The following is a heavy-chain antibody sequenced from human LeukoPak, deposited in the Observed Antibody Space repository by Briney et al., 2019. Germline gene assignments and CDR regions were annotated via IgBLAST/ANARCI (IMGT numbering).Heavy chain of an antibody. D-gene: IGHD3-22*01. CDR1: GYTFTSYG. CDR2: ISAYNGNT. CDR3: ARVGVPDYYDSSGYGHFDY. Sequence: ASVKVSCKASGYTFTSYGISWVRQAPGQGLEWMGWISAYNGNTNYAQKLQGRVTMTTDTSTSTAHLELRSLRSDDTAVYYCARVGVPDYYDSSGYGHFDYWGQGTLVTVSS. V-gene: IGHV1-18*01. J-gene: IGHJ4*02.